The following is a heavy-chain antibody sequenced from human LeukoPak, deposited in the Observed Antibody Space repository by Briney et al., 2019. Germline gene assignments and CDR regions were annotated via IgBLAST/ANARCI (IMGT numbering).Heavy chain of an antibody. D-gene: IGHD6-19*01. CDR2: INRDGGST. CDR3: AKDRGSGWYVFDY. CDR1: GLTFSSYW. Sequence: GGSLRLSCAASGLTFSSYWMHWVRQAPGKGLVWVSRINRDGGSTSYVDSVKGRFTISRDNAKNTLYLQMNSLRVEDTAVYYCAKDRGSGWYVFDYWGQGTLATVSS. J-gene: IGHJ4*02. V-gene: IGHV3-74*01.